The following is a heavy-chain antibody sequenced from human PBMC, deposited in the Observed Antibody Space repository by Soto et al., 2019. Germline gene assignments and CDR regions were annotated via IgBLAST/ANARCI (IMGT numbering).Heavy chain of an antibody. D-gene: IGHD5-12*01. CDR2: IIPIFGTA. V-gene: IGHV1-69*13. CDR3: ARGTMDDPREATINLGYYYYYGMDV. Sequence: GASVKVSCKASGGTFSSYAISWVRQAPGQGLEWMGGIIPIFGTANYAQKFQGRVTITADESTSTAYMELSSLRSEDTAVYYCARGTMDDPREATINLGYYYYYGMDVWGQGTTVTVYS. J-gene: IGHJ6*02. CDR1: GGTFSSYA.